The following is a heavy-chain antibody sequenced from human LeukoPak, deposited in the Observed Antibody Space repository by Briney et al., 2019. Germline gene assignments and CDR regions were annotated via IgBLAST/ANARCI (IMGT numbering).Heavy chain of an antibody. J-gene: IGHJ4*02. D-gene: IGHD5-18*01. CDR2: IYYSGST. V-gene: IGHV4-39*07. CDR1: GGSISSNTYY. CDR3: ARDYQGGYGDKTVDY. Sequence: PSQTLSLTCTVSGGSISSNTYYWGWIRHPPGKGREWIGSIYYSGSTYYNPSLKSRVTISVDTSKNQFSLKLSSVTAADTAVYYCARDYQGGYGDKTVDYWGQGTLVTVSS.